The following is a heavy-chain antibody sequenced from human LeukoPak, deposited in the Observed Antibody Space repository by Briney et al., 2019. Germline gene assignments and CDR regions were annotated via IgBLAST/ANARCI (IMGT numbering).Heavy chain of an antibody. D-gene: IGHD5-18*01. V-gene: IGHV4-30-2*01. CDR2: IYHSGST. J-gene: IGHJ5*02. CDR3: AREGHSYGSDWFDP. CDR1: GGSISSGGYS. Sequence: LSLTCAVSGGSISSGGYSWSWIRQPPGKGLEWIGYIYHSGSTYYNPSLKSRVIISVDTSKNQFSLKLSSVTAADTAVYYCAREGHSYGSDWFDPWGQGTLVTVSS.